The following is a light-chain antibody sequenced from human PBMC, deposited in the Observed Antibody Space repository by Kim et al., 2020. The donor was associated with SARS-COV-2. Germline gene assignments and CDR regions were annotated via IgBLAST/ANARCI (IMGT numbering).Light chain of an antibody. CDR2: GNS. CDR1: SSNMGAGYD. J-gene: IGLJ2*01. V-gene: IGLV1-40*01. CDR3: QSYDSSLSGSHVV. Sequence: VTISCTGSSSNMGAGYDVHWYQQLPGTAPKLLIYGNSNRPSGVPDRFSGSKSGTSASLAITGLQAEDEADYYCQSYDSSLSGSHVVFGGGTKLTVL.